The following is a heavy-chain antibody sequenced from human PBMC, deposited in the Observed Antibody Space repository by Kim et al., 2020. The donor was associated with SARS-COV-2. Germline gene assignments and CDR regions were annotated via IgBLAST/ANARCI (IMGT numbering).Heavy chain of an antibody. J-gene: IGHJ3*02. V-gene: IGHV3-48*02. CDR3: ARSDYYDSSQYDAFDI. D-gene: IGHD3-22*01. CDR1: GFTFSSYS. CDR2: ISSSSSTI. Sequence: GGSLRLSCAASGFTFSSYSMNWVRQAPGKGLEWVSYISSSSSTIYYADSVKGRFTISRDNAKNSLYLQMNSLRDEDTAVYYCARSDYYDSSQYDAFDIWGQGTMVTVSS.